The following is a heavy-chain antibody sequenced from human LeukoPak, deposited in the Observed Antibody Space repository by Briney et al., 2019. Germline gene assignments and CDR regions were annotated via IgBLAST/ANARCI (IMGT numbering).Heavy chain of an antibody. Sequence: ASVKVSCKASGYTFTTYDIHWVRQATGQGLEWMGWMNPNSGNTGYAQKFQGRVTMTEDTSTDTAYMELSSLRSEDTAVYYCATGSIAVAGPYYFDYWGQGTLVTVSS. CDR1: GYTFTTYD. D-gene: IGHD6-19*01. V-gene: IGHV1-8*02. J-gene: IGHJ4*02. CDR2: MNPNSGNT. CDR3: ATGSIAVAGPYYFDY.